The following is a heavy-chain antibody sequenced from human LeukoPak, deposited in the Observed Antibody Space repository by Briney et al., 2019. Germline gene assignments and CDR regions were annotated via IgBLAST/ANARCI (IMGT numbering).Heavy chain of an antibody. CDR3: ARTPTVTRYYYYMDV. J-gene: IGHJ6*03. Sequence: SETLSLTCTVSGGSLSSGTYYWSWLRQPAGRGLEWIGRIYTSESTTYNPSLKSRVTISVDTSKNQFSLKLSSVAAADTAVYYCARTPTVTRYYYYMDVWGKGTTVTIS. CDR1: GGSLSSGTYY. V-gene: IGHV4-61*02. CDR2: IYTSEST. D-gene: IGHD4-17*01.